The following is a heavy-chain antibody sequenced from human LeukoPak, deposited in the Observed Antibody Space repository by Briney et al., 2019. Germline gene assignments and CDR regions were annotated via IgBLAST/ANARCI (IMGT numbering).Heavy chain of an antibody. CDR1: GDSVSSNSAA. D-gene: IGHD6-19*01. V-gene: IGHV6-1*01. J-gene: IGHJ4*02. Sequence: SQTLSLTCGISGDSVSSNSAAWNWIRQSPSRGLEWLGRTYYRSNWFINLAPFVKSRIIINPDTPKNQVSLQLNSVTPEDTAVYYCTRSDCSSGRCPGFDNWGQGTLVTVSS. CDR2: TYYRSNWFI. CDR3: TRSDCSSGRCPGFDN.